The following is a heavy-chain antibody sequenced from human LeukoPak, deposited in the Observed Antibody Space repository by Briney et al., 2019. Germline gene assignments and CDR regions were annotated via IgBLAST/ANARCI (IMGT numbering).Heavy chain of an antibody. V-gene: IGHV4-34*01. Sequence: SETLSLTCAVSGGSFSGYYWSWIRQPPGKGLEWIGEINHSGSTNYNPSLKSRVTRSVDTSKNQFSVKLSSVNAADTALYYCMGKAARPSEGGWFDPWGQGTLVTVSS. CDR2: INHSGST. CDR3: MGKAARPSEGGWFDP. D-gene: IGHD6-6*01. CDR1: GGSFSGYY. J-gene: IGHJ5*02.